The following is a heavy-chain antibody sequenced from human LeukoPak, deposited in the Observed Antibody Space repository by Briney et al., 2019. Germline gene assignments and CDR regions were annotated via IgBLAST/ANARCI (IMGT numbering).Heavy chain of an antibody. J-gene: IGHJ5*02. CDR1: GYTFTSYG. V-gene: IGHV1-18*04. Sequence: ASVKVSCKASGYTFTSYGISWVRQAPGQGLEWMGWISAYNGNANYAQKLQGRVTMTTDTSTSTAYMELSSLRSEDTAVYYCARALSNAAAGTSRFDPWGQGTLVTVSS. CDR2: ISAYNGNA. CDR3: ARALSNAAAGTSRFDP. D-gene: IGHD6-13*01.